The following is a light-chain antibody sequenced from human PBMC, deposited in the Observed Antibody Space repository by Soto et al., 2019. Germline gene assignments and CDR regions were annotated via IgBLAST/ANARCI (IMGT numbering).Light chain of an antibody. Sequence: EIVLAQSLGTLSLSTMERGTLXCRTSQSVSSSYFAWYQQKPGQAPRLLIYGASSRASGIPDRFSGSGSGTDFTLTISRFEPEDCTVYYSQLYDNSPWTFGEGTKVDIK. CDR2: GAS. CDR1: QSVSSSY. J-gene: IGKJ1*01. V-gene: IGKV3-20*01. CDR3: QLYDNSPWT.